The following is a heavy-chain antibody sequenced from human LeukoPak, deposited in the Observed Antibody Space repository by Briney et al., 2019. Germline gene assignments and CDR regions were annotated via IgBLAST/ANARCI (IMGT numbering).Heavy chain of an antibody. CDR1: GSTFSSYE. CDR3: ARDGGDYVFDY. V-gene: IGHV3-48*03. CDR2: ISSSGSTI. J-gene: IGHJ4*02. D-gene: IGHD4-17*01. Sequence: GGSLRLSCAASGSTFSSYEMNWVRQAPGKGLEWVSYISSSGSTIYYADSVKGRFTISRDNAKNSLYLQMNSLRAEDTAVYYCARDGGDYVFDYWGQGTLVTVSS.